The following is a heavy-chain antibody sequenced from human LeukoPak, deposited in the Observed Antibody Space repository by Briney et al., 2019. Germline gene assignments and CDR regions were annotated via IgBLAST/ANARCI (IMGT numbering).Heavy chain of an antibody. J-gene: IGHJ4*02. Sequence: GSLRLSCVASGFTFSSYWMTWVRQAPGKGLEWVANIKQDGSEKYYVDSVKGRFTISRDNAKNSLHLQMNSLRAEDTAVYYCARENDSGWSGPFDYWGQGALVTVSS. CDR2: IKQDGSEK. CDR3: ARENDSGWSGPFDY. D-gene: IGHD6-19*01. CDR1: GFTFSSYW. V-gene: IGHV3-7*03.